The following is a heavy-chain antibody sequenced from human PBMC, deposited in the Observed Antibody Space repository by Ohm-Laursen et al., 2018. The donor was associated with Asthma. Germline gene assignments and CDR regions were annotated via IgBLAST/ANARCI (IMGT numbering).Heavy chain of an antibody. Sequence: GSSVKVSCKASGYTFTSYAMNWVRQAPGQGLEWMGWINTNTGNPTYAQGFTGRFVFSLDTSGSTAYLQISSLKAEDTAVYYCAREPIAAAGHPFDYWGQGTLVTVSS. V-gene: IGHV7-4-1*02. J-gene: IGHJ4*02. CDR1: GYTFTSYA. D-gene: IGHD6-13*01. CDR2: INTNTGNP. CDR3: AREPIAAAGHPFDY.